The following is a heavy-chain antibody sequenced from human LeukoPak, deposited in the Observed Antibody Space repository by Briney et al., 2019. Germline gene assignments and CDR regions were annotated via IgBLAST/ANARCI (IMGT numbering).Heavy chain of an antibody. CDR3: AREYWGTLDY. Sequence: SETLSLTCTASGGSISSSSYYWSWIRQPAGKGLEWIGRIYTSGSTNYNPSLKSRVTISVDTSKNQSSLKLSSVTAADTAVYYCAREYWGTLDYWGQGTLVTVSS. CDR2: IYTSGST. V-gene: IGHV4-61*02. J-gene: IGHJ4*02. D-gene: IGHD2-8*02. CDR1: GGSISSSSYY.